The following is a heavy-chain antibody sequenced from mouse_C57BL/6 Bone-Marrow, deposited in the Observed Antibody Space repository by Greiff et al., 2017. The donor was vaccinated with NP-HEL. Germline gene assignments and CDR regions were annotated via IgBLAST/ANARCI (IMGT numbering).Heavy chain of an antibody. J-gene: IGHJ4*01. Sequence: QVQLQQLGAELVKPGASVKLSCKASGYTFTSYWMHWVKQRPGQGLEWIGMIHPNSGSTNYNEKFKSKATLTVDKSSSTAYMQLSSLTSEDSAVYYCARLKGDYDGAMDYWGQGTSVTVSS. V-gene: IGHV1-64*01. CDR2: IHPNSGST. CDR1: GYTFTSYW. D-gene: IGHD2-4*01. CDR3: ARLKGDYDGAMDY.